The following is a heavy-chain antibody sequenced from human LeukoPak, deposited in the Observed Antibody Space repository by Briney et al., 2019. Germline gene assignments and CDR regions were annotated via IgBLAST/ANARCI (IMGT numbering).Heavy chain of an antibody. CDR1: GGSISSYY. CDR2: INYIGST. V-gene: IGHV4-59*01. J-gene: IGHJ5*02. D-gene: IGHD6-13*01. Sequence: PSETLSLTCTVSGGSISSYYWSWTRQPPGKGLEWVGYINYIGSTNYNPSLKNRVSISADISKTQFTLRLRSVTAADTAVYFCARGVTAAASSWGQGTLVTVSS. CDR3: ARGVTAAASS.